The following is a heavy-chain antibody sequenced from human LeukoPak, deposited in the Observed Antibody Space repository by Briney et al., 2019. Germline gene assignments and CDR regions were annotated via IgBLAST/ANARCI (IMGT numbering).Heavy chain of an antibody. CDR3: ARGGSYPNYYYYYMDV. J-gene: IGHJ6*03. Sequence: SETLSLTYTVSGGSISSYYWSWLRQPPGKGLEWIGYIDHSGSASYNPSLKSRVTISVDTSENQFSLWLNSVTAADTAVYYCARGGSYPNYYYYYMDVWGKGTTVTISS. CDR1: GGSISSYY. V-gene: IGHV4-59*01. CDR2: IDHSGSA. D-gene: IGHD2-15*01.